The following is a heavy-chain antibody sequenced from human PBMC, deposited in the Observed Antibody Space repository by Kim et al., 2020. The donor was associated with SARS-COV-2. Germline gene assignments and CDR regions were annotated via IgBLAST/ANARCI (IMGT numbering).Heavy chain of an antibody. CDR1: GGSISSYY. J-gene: IGHJ5*02. D-gene: IGHD3-10*01. Sequence: SETLSLTCTVSGGSISSYYWSWIRQPPGKGLEWIGYIYYSGSTNYNPSLKSRVTISVDTSKNQFSLKLSSVTAADTAVYYCVRASTMVRGVMGFDPWGQG. V-gene: IGHV4-59*13. CDR2: IYYSGST. CDR3: VRASTMVRGVMGFDP.